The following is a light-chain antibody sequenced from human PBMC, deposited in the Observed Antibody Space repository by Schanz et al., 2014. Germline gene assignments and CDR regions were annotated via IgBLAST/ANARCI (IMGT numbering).Light chain of an antibody. Sequence: EIVLTQSPATLSLSPGERATLSCRASQSVSSYLAWYQQKPGQAPRLLIYGASSRATGIPDRFSGSGSGTDFILTISRLEPEDFAVFYCQQFGKLPWTFGQGTKVEIK. CDR3: QQFGKLPWT. CDR2: GAS. J-gene: IGKJ1*01. V-gene: IGKV3-20*01. CDR1: QSVSSY.